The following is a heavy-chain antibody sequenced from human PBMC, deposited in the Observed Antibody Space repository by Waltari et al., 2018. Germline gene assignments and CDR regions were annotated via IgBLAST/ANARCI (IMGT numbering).Heavy chain of an antibody. CDR1: GGTFSSYA. Sequence: QVQLVQSGAEVKKPGSSVKVSCKASGGTFSSYAISWVRQAPGQGLEWMGRIIPILGIANYAQKFQGRVTITADKSTSTAYMELSSLRSEDTAVYYCARGDCSGGSCYELDYYGMDVWGQGTTVTVSS. J-gene: IGHJ6*02. D-gene: IGHD2-15*01. CDR2: IIPILGIA. V-gene: IGHV1-69*04. CDR3: ARGDCSGGSCYELDYYGMDV.